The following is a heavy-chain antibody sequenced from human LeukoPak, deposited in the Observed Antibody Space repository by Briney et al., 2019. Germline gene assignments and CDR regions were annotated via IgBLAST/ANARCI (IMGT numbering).Heavy chain of an antibody. CDR2: ISGSGGST. CDR1: GFTFSSYA. D-gene: IGHD5-12*01. J-gene: IGHJ5*02. Sequence: GGSLRLSCAASGFTFSSYAMSWVRQAPGKGLEWVSAISGSGGSTYYADSVKGRFTISRDNSKNTLYLQMNSVRVEDTAVYYCAREYSGYDGGPNCFDPWGQGTLVTVS. V-gene: IGHV3-23*01. CDR3: AREYSGYDGGPNCFDP.